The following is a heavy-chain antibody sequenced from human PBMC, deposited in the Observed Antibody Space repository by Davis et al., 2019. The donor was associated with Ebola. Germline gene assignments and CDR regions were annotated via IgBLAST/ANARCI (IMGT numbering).Heavy chain of an antibody. J-gene: IGHJ4*02. Sequence: AASVKVSCRASGYTFTNYYMHWVRQAPGQGLEWMGIINPSTGSTTYAQKFQGRVTMTRDTSTSTVYMELSSLRSEDTAVYYCARPYYYDSSGPLYWGQGTLVTVSS. CDR3: ARPYYYDSSGPLY. CDR1: GYTFTNYY. CDR2: INPSTGST. D-gene: IGHD3-22*01. V-gene: IGHV1-46*01.